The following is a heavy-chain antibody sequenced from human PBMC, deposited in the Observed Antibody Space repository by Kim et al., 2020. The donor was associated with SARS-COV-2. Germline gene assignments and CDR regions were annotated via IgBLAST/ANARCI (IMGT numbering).Heavy chain of an antibody. V-gene: IGHV3-7*03. J-gene: IGHJ1*01. CDR2: EQ. CDR3: ARTLTGTTESFEY. D-gene: IGHD3-9*01. Sequence: EQAYGDSVRDRFTVSQDGANMYLQMNSLRAEDTAVYYCARTLTGTTESFEYWGRGTLVTVSS.